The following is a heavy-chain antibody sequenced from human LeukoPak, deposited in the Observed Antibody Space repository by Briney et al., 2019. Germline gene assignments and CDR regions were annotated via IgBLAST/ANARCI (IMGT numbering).Heavy chain of an antibody. CDR2: ISGSGGST. D-gene: IGHD2-15*01. J-gene: IGHJ6*02. CDR3: AKGDYCSGGSCYSHYYYGMDV. Sequence: GGSLRLSCPASGFTFSSYAMSWVRQAPGKGLEWVSAISGSGGSTYYADSVKGRFTISRDNSKNTLYLQMNSLRAEDTAVYYCAKGDYCSGGSCYSHYYYGMDVWGQGTTVTVSS. CDR1: GFTFSSYA. V-gene: IGHV3-23*01.